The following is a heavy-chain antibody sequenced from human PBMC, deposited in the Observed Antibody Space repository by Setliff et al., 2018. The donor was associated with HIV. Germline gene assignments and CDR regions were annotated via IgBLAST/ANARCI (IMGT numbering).Heavy chain of an antibody. D-gene: IGHD6-13*01. CDR2: IIPMFGST. Sequence: SVKVSCKASGGTFSRYTINWVRQAPGQGLEWMGGIIPMFGSTNYAQKFQGRVTITADESASTVYMELSSLRSDDTAVYYCARGAAAILYYYYMDVWGKGTTVTVSS. J-gene: IGHJ6*03. CDR3: ARGAAAILYYYYMDV. V-gene: IGHV1-69*13. CDR1: GGTFSRYT.